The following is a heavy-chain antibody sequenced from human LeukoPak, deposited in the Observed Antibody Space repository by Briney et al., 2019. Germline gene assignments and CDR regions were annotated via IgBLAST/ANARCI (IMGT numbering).Heavy chain of an antibody. J-gene: IGHJ3*02. V-gene: IGHV4-61*02. CDR2: IYTSGST. CDR1: GGSISSGSYY. CDR3: ARVPTYRDAFDI. Sequence: SSETLSLTCTVSGGSISSGSYYWSWIRQPAGKGLEWIGRIYTSGSTNYNPSLKSRVTISADTSKNQFCLKLSSVTAADTAVYYCARVPTYRDAFDIWGQGTMVTVSS. D-gene: IGHD2-2*01.